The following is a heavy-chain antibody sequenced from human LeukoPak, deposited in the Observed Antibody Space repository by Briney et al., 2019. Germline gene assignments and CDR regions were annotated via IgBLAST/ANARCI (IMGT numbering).Heavy chain of an antibody. Sequence: PGGSLRLSCAASGFTFSNYWMGWVRQAPGKRPEWVANMNIDGSEKNYVDSVKSRFTISRDNTKNSLYLQMNSLRVEDTAVFYCARDQYDTWSRRGNFDSWGQGTLVIVSS. CDR1: GFTFSNYW. CDR3: ARDQYDTWSRRGNFDS. V-gene: IGHV3-7*03. D-gene: IGHD3-3*01. J-gene: IGHJ4*02. CDR2: MNIDGSEK.